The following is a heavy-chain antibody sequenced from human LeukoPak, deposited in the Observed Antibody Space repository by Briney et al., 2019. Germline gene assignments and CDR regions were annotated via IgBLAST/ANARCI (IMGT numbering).Heavy chain of an antibody. D-gene: IGHD4-17*01. Sequence: SETLSLTCAVYGGSFSDYYWSWIRQPPGKGLEWIGEINHSGSTNYSPSLRSRVTISVDTSKDQFSLNLRSVTAADTAVYYCASPTTVTTSAYRAFDIWGQGTMVTVSA. V-gene: IGHV4-34*01. CDR3: ASPTTVTTSAYRAFDI. J-gene: IGHJ3*02. CDR2: INHSGST. CDR1: GGSFSDYY.